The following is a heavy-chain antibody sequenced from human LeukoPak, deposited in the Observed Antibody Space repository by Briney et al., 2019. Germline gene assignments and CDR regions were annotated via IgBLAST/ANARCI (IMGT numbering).Heavy chain of an antibody. D-gene: IGHD3-10*02. V-gene: IGHV4-4*07. CDR2: IYTSGST. CDR1: GGSITGYY. Sequence: PSETLSLTCTVSGGSITGYYWTWIRQPAGKGLEWIGRIYTSGSTNYNPSLKSRVTMSVDTSKNQFSLKLSSVTAADTAVYYCARGVPRGAFDIWGQGTMVTVSS. CDR3: ARGVPRGAFDI. J-gene: IGHJ3*02.